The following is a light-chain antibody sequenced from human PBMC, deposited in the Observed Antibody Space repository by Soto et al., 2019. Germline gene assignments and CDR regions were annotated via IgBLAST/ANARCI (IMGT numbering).Light chain of an antibody. CDR3: VLYMGSGISV. CDR2: STN. V-gene: IGLV8-61*01. J-gene: IGLJ3*02. CDR1: SGSVSTSYY. Sequence: QTVVTQEPSFSVSPGRTVTLTCGLSSGSVSTSYYPSWYQQTPGQAPRTLIYSTNTRSSGVPDRFSGSILGNKAALTITGAQADDAAYYYCVLYMGSGISVFGGGTKLTVL.